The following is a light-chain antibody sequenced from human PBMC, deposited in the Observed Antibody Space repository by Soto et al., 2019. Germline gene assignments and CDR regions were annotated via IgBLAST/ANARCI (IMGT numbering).Light chain of an antibody. CDR1: QSVSSN. J-gene: IGKJ4*01. Sequence: EIVMTQSPATLSVSPGERASLSCRASQSVSSNLAWYQQKPGQAPRLLIYDTSNRATDIPARFSGSGSGTDFTLTISSLEPEDSAVYYCQQRRNWPTFGGGAKVDIK. CDR3: QQRRNWPT. CDR2: DTS. V-gene: IGKV3-11*01.